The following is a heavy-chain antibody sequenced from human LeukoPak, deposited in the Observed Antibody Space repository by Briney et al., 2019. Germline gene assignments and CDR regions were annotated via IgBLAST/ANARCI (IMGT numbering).Heavy chain of an antibody. J-gene: IGHJ6*03. CDR1: GFTFSNYA. D-gene: IGHD6-13*01. V-gene: IGHV3-23*01. Sequence: GGSLRLSCAASGFTFSNYAMRWVRQAPGKGLEWVSGISGSGDSTYYADSVKGRFTISRDNAKNSLYLQMNSLRAEDTAVYYCARDRGIAAGGYYYYYMDVWGKGTTVTVSS. CDR3: ARDRGIAAGGYYYYYMDV. CDR2: ISGSGDST.